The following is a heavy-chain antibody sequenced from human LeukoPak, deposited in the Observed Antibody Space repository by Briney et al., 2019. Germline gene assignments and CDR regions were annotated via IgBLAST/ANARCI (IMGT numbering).Heavy chain of an antibody. CDR2: ISAYNGNT. D-gene: IGHD3-10*01. CDR3: ARCHYYGSGNYVRVYSPDY. Sequence: ASVKVSCKASNYTFTNYGISWVRQAPGQGLEWMGWISAYNGNTNYAQTLQGRVTMTTDTSTSTAYMELRSLRSDDTAVYYRARCHYYGSGNYVRVYSPDYWGQGTLVTVSS. V-gene: IGHV1-18*01. J-gene: IGHJ4*02. CDR1: NYTFTNYG.